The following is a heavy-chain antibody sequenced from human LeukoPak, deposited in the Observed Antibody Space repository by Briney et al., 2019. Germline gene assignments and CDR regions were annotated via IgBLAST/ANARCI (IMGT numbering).Heavy chain of an antibody. CDR2: IYTSGTT. CDR3: ARDLASSVGTFDI. V-gene: IGHV4-4*07. Sequence: SETLSLTCTVSGGSINGYYWYWVRQPAGKGLEWIGRIYTSGTTKYNPSLKSRLTMSVDTSKNQFSLKLGSVTAADTAVYYCARDLASSVGTFDIWGQGTMVTVSS. J-gene: IGHJ3*02. CDR1: GGSINGYY. D-gene: IGHD1-26*01.